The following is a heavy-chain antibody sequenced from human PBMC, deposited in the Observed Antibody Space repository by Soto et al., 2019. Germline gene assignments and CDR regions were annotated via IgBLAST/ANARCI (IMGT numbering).Heavy chain of an antibody. V-gene: IGHV4-34*01. CDR1: GGSFSGYY. Sequence: SETLSLTCAVYGGSFSGYYWSWIRQPPGKGLEWIGEINHSGGTNYNPSLKSRVNISEDTSKNQLSLRLSSVTAADTAVYYCARELWLRGWFDPWGQGTLVTVSS. J-gene: IGHJ5*02. CDR2: INHSGGT. D-gene: IGHD5-18*01. CDR3: ARELWLRGWFDP.